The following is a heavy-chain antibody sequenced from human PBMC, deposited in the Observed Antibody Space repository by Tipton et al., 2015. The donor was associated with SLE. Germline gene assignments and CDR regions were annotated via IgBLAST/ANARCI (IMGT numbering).Heavy chain of an antibody. CDR3: ARSGYDSSGYLLFGY. J-gene: IGHJ4*02. V-gene: IGHV4-59*11. Sequence: LRLSCTVSGGSISSHYWSWIRQPPGKGLEWIGYIYYSGSTNYNPSLKSRVTISVDKSKNQFSLKLSSVTAADTAVYYCARSGYDSSGYLLFGYWGQGTLVTVSS. CDR1: GGSISSHY. CDR2: IYYSGST. D-gene: IGHD3-22*01.